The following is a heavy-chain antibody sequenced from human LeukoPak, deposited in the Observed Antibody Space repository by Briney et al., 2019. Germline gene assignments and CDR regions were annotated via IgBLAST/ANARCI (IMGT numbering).Heavy chain of an antibody. CDR2: INHSGST. Sequence: SETLSLACAVYGGSFSGYYWSWIRQPPGKGLEWIGEINHSGSTNYNPSLKSRVTISVDTSKNQFSLKLSSVTAADTAVYYCARALYYYARGYFQHWGQGTLVTVSS. J-gene: IGHJ1*01. V-gene: IGHV4-34*01. CDR3: ARALYYYARGYFQH. D-gene: IGHD3-10*01. CDR1: GGSFSGYY.